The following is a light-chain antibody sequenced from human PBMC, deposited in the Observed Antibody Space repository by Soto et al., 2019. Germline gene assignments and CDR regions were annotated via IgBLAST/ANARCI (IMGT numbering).Light chain of an antibody. V-gene: IGKV2-30*01. CDR1: QSLAYIDGNTY. CDR3: VEGRQWSACT. J-gene: IGKJ2*02. Sequence: DVVMTQSPLSLPVTLGQPASISCRSSQSLAYIDGNTYLNWFHQRPTQSPRRLIYQVSNRDSGVPDGVRGSVSGTDFRLKISRVEAEDVGVYYCVEGRQWSACTISRGSKLEIK. CDR2: QVS.